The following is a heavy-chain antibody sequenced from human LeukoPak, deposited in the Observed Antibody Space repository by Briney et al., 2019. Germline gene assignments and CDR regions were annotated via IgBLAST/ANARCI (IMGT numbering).Heavy chain of an antibody. J-gene: IGHJ5*02. CDR1: GFTFSSYA. CDR2: ISGSGGST. CDR3: AKDRYYYGSGINWFDP. V-gene: IGHV3-23*01. D-gene: IGHD3-10*01. Sequence: GVLRLSCAASGFTFSSYAMSWVRQAPGKGLEWVSAISGSGGSTYYADSVKGRFTIPRDNSKNTLYLQMNSLRAEDTVVYYCAKDRYYYGSGINWFDPWGQGTLVTVSS.